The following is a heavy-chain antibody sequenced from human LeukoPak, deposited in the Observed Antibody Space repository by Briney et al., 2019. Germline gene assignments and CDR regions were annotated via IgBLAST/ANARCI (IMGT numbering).Heavy chain of an antibody. CDR1: GFTFSSYS. CDR3: ARGPIAVAGTIY. CDR2: ISSSSSYI. Sequence: GGSLRLSCAASGFTFSSYSMNWVRQAPGKGLEWVSSISSSSSYIYYADSVKGRFTIYRDNAKNSLYLQMNSLRAEDTAVYYCARGPIAVAGTIYWGQGTLVTVSS. J-gene: IGHJ4*02. V-gene: IGHV3-21*01. D-gene: IGHD6-19*01.